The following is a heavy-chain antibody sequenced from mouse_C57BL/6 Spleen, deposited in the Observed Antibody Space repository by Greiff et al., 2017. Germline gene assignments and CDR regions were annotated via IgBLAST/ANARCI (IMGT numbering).Heavy chain of an antibody. D-gene: IGHD1-1*01. CDR1: GFTFSDYG. V-gene: IGHV5-17*01. Sequence: EVKLMGSGGGLVKPGGSLKLSCAASGFTFSDYGMHWVRQAPEKGLEWVAYISSGSSTIYYADTVKGRFTISRDNAKNTLFLQMTSLRSEDTAMYYCARPGTTYAMDYWGQGTSVTVSS. CDR3: ARPGTTYAMDY. CDR2: ISSGSSTI. J-gene: IGHJ4*01.